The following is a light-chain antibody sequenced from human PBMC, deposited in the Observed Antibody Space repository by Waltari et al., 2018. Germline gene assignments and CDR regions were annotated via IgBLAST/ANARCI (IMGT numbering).Light chain of an antibody. V-gene: IGLV2-11*01. Sequence: QSALTQPRSVSGSPGQSVTISCTGTSGDVGGNNYVSGYQQHPGKAPKVMIYDLSRRPSGVPARFSGSRSANTASLTISGLQAEDEADYYCCSYAGSYTWVFGGGTKVTVL. CDR1: SGDVGGNNY. CDR3: CSYAGSYTWV. J-gene: IGLJ3*02. CDR2: DLS.